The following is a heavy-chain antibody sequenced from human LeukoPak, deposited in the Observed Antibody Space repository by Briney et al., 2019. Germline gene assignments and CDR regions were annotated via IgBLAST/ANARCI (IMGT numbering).Heavy chain of an antibody. CDR3: ARFYYDSSGFPPRDYFDY. V-gene: IGHV3-74*01. CDR2: INSDGSST. D-gene: IGHD3-22*01. CDR1: GFTFSSYW. J-gene: IGHJ4*02. Sequence: PGGSLRLSCAASGFTFSSYWMHWVRQAPGKGLVWVSRINSDGSSTRYADSVKGRFTISRDNAKNSLYLQMNSLRAEDTAVYYCARFYYDSSGFPPRDYFDYWGQGTLVTVSS.